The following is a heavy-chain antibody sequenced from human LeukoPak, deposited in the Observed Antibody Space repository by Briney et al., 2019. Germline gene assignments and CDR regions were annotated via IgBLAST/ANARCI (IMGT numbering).Heavy chain of an antibody. J-gene: IGHJ5*02. V-gene: IGHV3-11*06. CDR2: ISSSSSCT. CDR3: ARQSSWWFDP. CDR1: GFTFSDYY. D-gene: IGHD2-2*01. Sequence: RGSLRLSCAASGFTFSDYYMSWIRQAPGKGLEWVSYISSSSSCTNYADSVKGRFTISRDNAKNSLYLQMNSLRAEDTAVYYCARQSSWWFDPWGQGTLVTVSS.